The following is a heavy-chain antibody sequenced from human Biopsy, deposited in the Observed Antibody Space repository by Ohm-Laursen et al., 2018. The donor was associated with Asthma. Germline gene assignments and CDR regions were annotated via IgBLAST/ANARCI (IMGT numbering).Heavy chain of an antibody. CDR2: ISVYNGNT. V-gene: IGHV1-18*01. CDR1: GYTFNSAG. CDR3: ARAVDYSHYYGIDV. Sequence: SAKVSCKPSGYTFNSAGITWVRQAPGQGLEWMGWISVYNGNTKVAQKLQDRVTMITDTSTSTAYMELRSLRSDDTAVYFCARAVDYSHYYGIDVWGQGTTVTVS. J-gene: IGHJ6*02. D-gene: IGHD3-10*01.